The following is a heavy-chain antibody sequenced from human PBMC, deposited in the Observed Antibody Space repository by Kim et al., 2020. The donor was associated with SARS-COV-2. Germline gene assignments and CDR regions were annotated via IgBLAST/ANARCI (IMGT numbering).Heavy chain of an antibody. V-gene: IGHV4-39*01. J-gene: IGHJ6*01. CDR3: PRPWILTYYSYGMEV. CDR1: GGSISSSSYY. D-gene: IGHD2-2*03. Sequence: SETLSLPCTVSGGSISSSSYYWGWIRQPPGKGLEWIGSIHYSGSTQYNPSLKSRVTISVDTSKNQFSLKLSSVTAADTAVYYCPRPWILTYYSYGMEVWG. CDR2: IHYSGST.